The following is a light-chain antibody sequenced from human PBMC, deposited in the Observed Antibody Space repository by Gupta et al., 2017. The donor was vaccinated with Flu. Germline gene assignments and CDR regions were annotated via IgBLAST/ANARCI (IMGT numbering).Light chain of an antibody. CDR3: GTWDSSLSARGV. Sequence: HSVLTQPPSVSAAPGPTVTISFSGCSSNIGKDAVSWYQQVPGTAPKRLIYESHKRPPGIPDRCSGSTAGTSATLDSTGLQTGDEASYYCGTWDSSLSARGVFGGGIKLTVL. CDR2: ESH. J-gene: IGLJ3*02. CDR1: SSNIGKDA. V-gene: IGLV1-51*02.